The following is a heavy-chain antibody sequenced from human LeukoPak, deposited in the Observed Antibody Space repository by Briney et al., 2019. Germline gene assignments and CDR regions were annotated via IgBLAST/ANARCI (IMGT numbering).Heavy chain of an antibody. CDR3: AGDDSPIYGDYDLRDYYFDY. CDR2: ISSSSSYI. V-gene: IGHV3-21*04. Sequence: PGGSLRLSCAASGFTFSSYSMNWVRQAPGKGLEWVSSISSSSSYIYYADSVKGRFTISRDNAKNSLYLQMNSLRAEDTALYYCAGDDSPIYGDYDLRDYYFDYWGQGTLVTVSS. CDR1: GFTFSSYS. J-gene: IGHJ4*02. D-gene: IGHD4-17*01.